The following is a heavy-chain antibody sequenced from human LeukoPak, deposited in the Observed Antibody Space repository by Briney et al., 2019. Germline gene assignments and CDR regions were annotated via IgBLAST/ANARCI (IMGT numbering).Heavy chain of an antibody. D-gene: IGHD2-15*01. V-gene: IGHV1-46*01. J-gene: IGHJ3*02. CDR2: INPSGGST. CDR1: GYAFTSYY. CDR3: ARAPEALYCSGGSCYSAFDAFDI. Sequence: ASVKVSCKASGYAFTSYYMHWVRQAPGQGLGWMGIINPSGGSTSYAQKFQGRVTMTRDTSTSTVYMELSSLRSEDTAVYYCARAPEALYCSGGSCYSAFDAFDIWGQGTMVTVSS.